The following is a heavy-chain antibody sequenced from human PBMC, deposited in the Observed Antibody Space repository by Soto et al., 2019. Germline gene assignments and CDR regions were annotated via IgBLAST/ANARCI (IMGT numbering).Heavy chain of an antibody. CDR3: ARIESIARNWFDP. Sequence: GESLKISCKGSGYSFTNYWISWVRRMPGKGLEWMGNIDPVDSYTNYGPSFQGHVTFSVDTSISTAYLQWTSLKASDTAMYYCARIESIARNWFDPWGQGTLVTVSS. V-gene: IGHV5-10-1*01. CDR1: GYSFTNYW. CDR2: IDPVDSYT. J-gene: IGHJ5*02. D-gene: IGHD6-13*01.